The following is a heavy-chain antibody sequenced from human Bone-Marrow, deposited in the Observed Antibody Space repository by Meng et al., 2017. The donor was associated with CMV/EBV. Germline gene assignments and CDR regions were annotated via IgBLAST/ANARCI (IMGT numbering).Heavy chain of an antibody. CDR3: ARAWVGEDYYYYGMDV. Sequence: SVKVSCKASGGTFSSYTISWVRQAPGQGLEWMGRIIPILGIANYAQKFQGRVTITADKSTSTAYMELSSLRSEDTAVYYCARAWVGEDYYYYGMDVWGQGTTVTVSS. J-gene: IGHJ6*02. D-gene: IGHD3-16*01. CDR1: GGTFSSYT. CDR2: IIPILGIA. V-gene: IGHV1-69*02.